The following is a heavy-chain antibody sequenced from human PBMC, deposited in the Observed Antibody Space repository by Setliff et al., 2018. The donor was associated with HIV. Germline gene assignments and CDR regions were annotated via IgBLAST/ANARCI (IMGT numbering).Heavy chain of an antibody. V-gene: IGHV3-21*01. CDR1: GFTFSSYT. D-gene: IGHD5-18*01. Sequence: GGSLRLSCAASGFTFSSYTMNWVRQAPGKGLEWVSSISSSSSNIYYADSVKGRFTISRDNAKNSLYLQMNSLRAEDTAVYYCARDSEDTAWDYYYYMDVWGKGTKVTVSS. J-gene: IGHJ6*03. CDR2: ISSSSSNI. CDR3: ARDSEDTAWDYYYYMDV.